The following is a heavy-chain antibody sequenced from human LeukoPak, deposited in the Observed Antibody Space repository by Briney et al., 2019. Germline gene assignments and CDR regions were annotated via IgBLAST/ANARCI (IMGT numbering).Heavy chain of an antibody. Sequence: PSETLSLTCIVSGAPISGDYWSWIRQPPGKGLEWIGYIYYTGNTDYNPSLKGRVTISLGTSKNQFSLKLSSVTAADTAVYYCARYITTYWPFDYWGQGTLVTVSS. CDR1: GAPISGDY. V-gene: IGHV4-59*01. D-gene: IGHD2/OR15-2a*01. J-gene: IGHJ4*02. CDR2: IYYTGNT. CDR3: ARYITTYWPFDY.